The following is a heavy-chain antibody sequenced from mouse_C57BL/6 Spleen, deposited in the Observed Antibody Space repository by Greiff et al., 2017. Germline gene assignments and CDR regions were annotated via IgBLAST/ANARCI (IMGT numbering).Heavy chain of an antibody. D-gene: IGHD1-1*01. J-gene: IGHJ1*03. Sequence: VQLQQSGPVLVKPGASVKMSCKASGYTFTDYYMNWVKQSHGKSLEWIGVINPYNGGTSYNQKFKGKATLTVDKSSSTAYMELNSLTSEDSAVYYCARRDYGSVWYFDDWGTGTTVTVSS. V-gene: IGHV1-19*01. CDR2: INPYNGGT. CDR3: ARRDYGSVWYFDD. CDR1: GYTFTDYY.